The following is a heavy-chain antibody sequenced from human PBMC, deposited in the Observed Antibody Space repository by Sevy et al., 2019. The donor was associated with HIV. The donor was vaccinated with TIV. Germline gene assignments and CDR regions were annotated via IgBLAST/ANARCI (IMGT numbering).Heavy chain of an antibody. CDR1: GFDFSIYS. J-gene: IGHJ4*02. V-gene: IGHV3-23*01. D-gene: IGHD2-8*01. CDR3: AREGCTKPHDY. CDR2: LSFGCGKI. Sequence: GESLKIPCAASGFDFSIYSMSWVRQAPGKGLEGVSTLSFGCGKINYADSVKGRFTISRDNSKSSVYLQMNNMRVEDTAVYYCAREGCTKPHDYWGQGTLVTVSS.